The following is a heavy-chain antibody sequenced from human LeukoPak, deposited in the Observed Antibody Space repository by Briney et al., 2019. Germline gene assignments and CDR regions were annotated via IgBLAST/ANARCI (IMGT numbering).Heavy chain of an antibody. D-gene: IGHD6-13*01. CDR3: ARSPSRSSWYYYYYYMDV. CDR1: GYTFTSYG. V-gene: IGHV1-18*01. J-gene: IGHJ6*03. CDR2: ISAYNGNT. Sequence: ASVKVSCKASGYTFTSYGISWGRHAPGQGLEWMGWISAYNGNTNYAQKLQGRVSMTTDTSTSTAYMELRSLRSDDTAVYYCARSPSRSSWYYYYYYMDVWGKGTTVTVSS.